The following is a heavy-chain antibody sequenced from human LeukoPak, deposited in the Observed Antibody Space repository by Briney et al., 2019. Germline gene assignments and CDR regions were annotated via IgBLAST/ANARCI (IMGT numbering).Heavy chain of an antibody. D-gene: IGHD6-13*01. CDR3: AREVAAGLDYYYGMDV. Sequence: GSLRLSCAASGFTFSSYGMHWVRQAPGKGLEWVAVIWYDGSNKYYADSVKGRFTISRDNSKNTLYLQMNSLRAEDTAVYYCAREVAAGLDYYYGMDVWGKGTTVTVSS. CDR2: IWYDGSNK. V-gene: IGHV3-33*01. CDR1: GFTFSSYG. J-gene: IGHJ6*04.